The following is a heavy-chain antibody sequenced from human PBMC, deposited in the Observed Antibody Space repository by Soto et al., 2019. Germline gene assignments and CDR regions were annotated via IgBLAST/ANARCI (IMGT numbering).Heavy chain of an antibody. CDR3: ARSPRHPAYYDILTGYYFSYYYYGMDV. Sequence: SVKVSCKASGGTFSSYAISWVRQAPGQGLEWMGGIIPIFGTANYAQKFQGRVTITADESTSTAYMELSSLRSEDTAVYYGARSPRHPAYYDILTGYYFSYYYYGMDVWGQGTTVTVSS. J-gene: IGHJ6*02. D-gene: IGHD3-9*01. V-gene: IGHV1-69*13. CDR2: IIPIFGTA. CDR1: GGTFSSYA.